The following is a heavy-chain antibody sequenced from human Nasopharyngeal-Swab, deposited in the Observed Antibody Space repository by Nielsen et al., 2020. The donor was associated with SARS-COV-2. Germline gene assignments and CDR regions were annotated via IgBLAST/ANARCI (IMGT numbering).Heavy chain of an antibody. CDR1: GGSISSYY. CDR2: IYYSGST. J-gene: IGHJ6*02. CDR3: ARVYSTTAHYYYGMDV. D-gene: IGHD2-2*01. Sequence: GSLRLSCTVSGGSISSYYWSWIRQPPGKGLEWIGYIYYSGSTSYNPSLKSRVTISVDTSKNQFSLKLSSVTAADTAVYYCARVYSTTAHYYYGMDVWGQGTTVTVSS. V-gene: IGHV4-59*01.